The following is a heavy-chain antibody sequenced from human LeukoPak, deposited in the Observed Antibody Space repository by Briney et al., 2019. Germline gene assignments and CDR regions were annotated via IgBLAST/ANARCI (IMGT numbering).Heavy chain of an antibody. CDR3: ARVGYYDSSGYLLDY. D-gene: IGHD3-22*01. CDR1: GFTFSDYW. CDR2: IWYDGSNK. J-gene: IGHJ4*02. V-gene: IGHV3-33*08. Sequence: GGSLRLSCAASGFTFSDYWMTWVRQAPGKGLEWVAVIWYDGSNKYYADSVKGRFTISRDNSKNTLYLQMNSLRAEDTAVYYCARVGYYDSSGYLLDYWGQGTLVTVSS.